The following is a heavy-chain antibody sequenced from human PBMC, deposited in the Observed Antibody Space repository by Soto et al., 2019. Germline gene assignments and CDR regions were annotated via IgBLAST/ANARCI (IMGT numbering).Heavy chain of an antibody. J-gene: IGHJ4*02. CDR3: VKDEVAGGTYGLTYYFDY. CDR1: GFTFSSYG. D-gene: IGHD1-26*01. V-gene: IGHV3-30*18. Sequence: QVQLVESGGGVVQPGRSLRVSCEASGFTFSSYGIHWVRQAPGKGLEWVGVIAYDGSFANYVDSVKGRFTISRDNSKNTLYLQMNSLRPEDTAVYFCVKDEVAGGTYGLTYYFDYWGQGTLVTVSS. CDR2: IAYDGSFA.